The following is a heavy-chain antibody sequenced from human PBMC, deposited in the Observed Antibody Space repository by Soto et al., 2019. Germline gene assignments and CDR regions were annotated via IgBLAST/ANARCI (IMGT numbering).Heavy chain of an antibody. CDR1: GFTFSSYA. J-gene: IGHJ3*02. D-gene: IGHD6-6*01. CDR3: AKGLLEYSSSLDAFDI. CDR2: ISGSGGST. Sequence: EVQLLESGGGLVQPGGSLRLSCAASGFTFSSYAMSWVRPAPGKGLEWVSAISGSGGSTYYADSVKGRFTISRDNSKNTLYLQMNSLRAEDTAVYYCAKGLLEYSSSLDAFDIWGQGTMVTVSS. V-gene: IGHV3-23*01.